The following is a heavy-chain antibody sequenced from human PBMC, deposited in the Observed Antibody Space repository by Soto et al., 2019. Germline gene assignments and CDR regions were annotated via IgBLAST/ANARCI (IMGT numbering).Heavy chain of an antibody. CDR3: ARGLAIPYYFDY. V-gene: IGHV1-69*01. D-gene: IGHD2-21*01. Sequence: QVQLVQSGAEVKKPGSSVRVSCRASGGSFSTYGISWVRQAPGQGLEWMGGIVPVFGKPNYAQKFQGRATFTADESTSTVYMELSSLRSEDTAVYFCARGLAIPYYFDYWCQGTLVTVSS. J-gene: IGHJ4*02. CDR1: GGSFSTYG. CDR2: IVPVFGKP.